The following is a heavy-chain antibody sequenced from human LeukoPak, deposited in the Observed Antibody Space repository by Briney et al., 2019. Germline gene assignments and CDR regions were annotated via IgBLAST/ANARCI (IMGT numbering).Heavy chain of an antibody. J-gene: IGHJ6*02. V-gene: IGHV6-1*01. CDR2: TYYRSKWYS. D-gene: IGHD2-15*01. Sequence: SQTLSLTCAISGDRVSTNNAAWSWIRQSPSRGLEWLGRTYYRSKWYSYYAGSVKSRITFNPDTSKNQFSLQLNSVTPEDTAVYYCAREKVVIAATHYYGMDVWGQGTTVTVSS. CDR1: GDRVSTNNAA. CDR3: AREKVVIAATHYYGMDV.